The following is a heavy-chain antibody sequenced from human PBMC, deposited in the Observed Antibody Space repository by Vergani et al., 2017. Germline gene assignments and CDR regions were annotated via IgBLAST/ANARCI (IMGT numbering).Heavy chain of an antibody. CDR2: ISGSGGST. CDR1: GFTFSSYA. V-gene: IGHV3-23*01. Sequence: EVQLLESGGGLVQPGGSLRLSCAASGFTFSSYAMSWVRQAPGKGLEWVSAISGSGGSTYYADSVKGRFTISRDNSKNTLYLQMNSLRAEDTAVYYCAGGGSGWSGAFDIWGQGTMVTVSS. D-gene: IGHD6-19*01. CDR3: AGGGSGWSGAFDI. J-gene: IGHJ3*02.